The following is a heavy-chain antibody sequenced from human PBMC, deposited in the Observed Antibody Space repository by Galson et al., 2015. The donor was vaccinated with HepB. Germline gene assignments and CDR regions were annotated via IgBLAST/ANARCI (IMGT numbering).Heavy chain of an antibody. CDR3: ARDYRYYYDSSGYLRDYYYMDV. Sequence: CAISGDSVSSNSAAWNWIRQSPSRGLEWLGRTYYRSKWYNDYAVSVKSRITINPDTSKNQFSLQLNSVTPEDTAVYYCARDYRYYYDSSGYLRDYYYMDVWGKGTTVTVSS. D-gene: IGHD3-22*01. CDR2: TYYRSKWYN. CDR1: GDSVSSNSAA. J-gene: IGHJ6*03. V-gene: IGHV6-1*01.